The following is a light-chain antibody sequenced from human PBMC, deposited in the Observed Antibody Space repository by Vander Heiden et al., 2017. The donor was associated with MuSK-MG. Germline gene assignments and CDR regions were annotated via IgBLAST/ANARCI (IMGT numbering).Light chain of an antibody. CDR2: LGS. J-gene: IGKJ1*01. Sequence: DVVRTQSPLSLPVTPGEPASISCRSSQSLLHSNGYNYLDWYLQKPGQSPQLLIYLGSNRASGVPDRFSGSGSGTDFTLKISRVEAEDVGVYYCMQALQTPWTFGQGTKVEIK. V-gene: IGKV2-28*01. CDR3: MQALQTPWT. CDR1: QSLLHSNGYNY.